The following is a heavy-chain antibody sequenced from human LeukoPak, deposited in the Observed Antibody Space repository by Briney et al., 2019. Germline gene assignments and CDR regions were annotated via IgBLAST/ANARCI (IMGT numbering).Heavy chain of an antibody. V-gene: IGHV3-30*04. CDR1: GVTLSNYA. CDR3: ATDYGDYEPIDY. D-gene: IGHD4-17*01. J-gene: IGHJ4*02. CDR2: ISFDGTNK. Sequence: PGGSLRLSCTASGVTLSNYAMHWVRRPPGRGLEWVAVISFDGTNKYYGDSVDGRFSVSRDNSKNTLYLQMNSLRPADTAMSYCATDYGDYEPIDYWGQGTLVTVSS.